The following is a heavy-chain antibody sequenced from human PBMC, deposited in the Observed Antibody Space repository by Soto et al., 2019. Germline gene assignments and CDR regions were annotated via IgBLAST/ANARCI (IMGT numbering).Heavy chain of an antibody. CDR2: ISGSGGST. V-gene: IGHV3-23*01. CDR1: VFTFSSYA. J-gene: IGHJ4*02. CDR3: AKDHWLGVAVADSIYYFDY. Sequence: WGSLRLACVTSVFTFSSYAMSWVRQAPGNGLDWVSAISGSGGSTYYADSVKGRFTISRDNSKNTLHLQMNSLRAEDTAVYYCAKDHWLGVAVADSIYYFDYWGQGTLVTVSS. D-gene: IGHD6-19*01.